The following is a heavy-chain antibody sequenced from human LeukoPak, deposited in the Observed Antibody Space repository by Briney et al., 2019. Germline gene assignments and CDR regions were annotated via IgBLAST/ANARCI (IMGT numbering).Heavy chain of an antibody. J-gene: IGHJ6*02. Sequence: PSETLSLTCTVSGGSITSGGYYWSWIRQHPGKGLEWIGHVYYSGRTYYNPSLKSRVFISVDASKNQFSLKLSSVTAADTAVYYCARALLPTTYHYGLDVWGRGTTVTVSS. CDR1: GGSITSGGYY. D-gene: IGHD2-15*01. CDR2: VYYSGRT. V-gene: IGHV4-31*03. CDR3: ARALLPTTYHYGLDV.